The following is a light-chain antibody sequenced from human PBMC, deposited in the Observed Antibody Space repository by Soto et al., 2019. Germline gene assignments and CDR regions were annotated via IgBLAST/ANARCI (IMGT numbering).Light chain of an antibody. V-gene: IGKV3-20*01. J-gene: IGKJ5*01. Sequence: EIVLTQSPCTLSLSPGERATLSCRASQSVTSNYLAWYQQKPGQAPRVLIYGASHRATGIPDRFSGSGSGTDSTLIITRLQPEDFAVYYCHQYGSTPTFGQGTRLEIK. CDR2: GAS. CDR3: HQYGSTPT. CDR1: QSVTSNY.